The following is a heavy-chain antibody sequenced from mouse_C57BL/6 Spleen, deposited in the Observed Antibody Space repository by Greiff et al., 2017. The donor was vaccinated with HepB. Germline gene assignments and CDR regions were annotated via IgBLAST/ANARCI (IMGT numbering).Heavy chain of an antibody. CDR1: GFSFNTYA. J-gene: IGHJ4*01. V-gene: IGHV10-1*01. Sequence: EVQGVESGGGLVQPKGSLKLSCAASGFSFNTYAMNWVRQAPGKGLEWVARIRSKSNNYATYYADSVKDRFTISRDDSESMLYLQMNNLKTEDTAMYYCVRERAHYYGGYAMDYWGQGTSVTVSS. CDR3: VRERAHYYGGYAMDY. CDR2: IRSKSNNYAT. D-gene: IGHD1-2*01.